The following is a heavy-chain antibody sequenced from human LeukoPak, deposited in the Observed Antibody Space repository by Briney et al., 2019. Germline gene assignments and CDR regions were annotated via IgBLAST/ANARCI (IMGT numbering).Heavy chain of an antibody. CDR2: LYTSGST. CDR3: AREGNGMDSSGYYALFDY. CDR1: GDSISSGNTY. D-gene: IGHD3-22*01. V-gene: IGHV4-61*02. J-gene: IGHJ4*02. Sequence: PSETLSLTCTVSGDSISSGNTYWNWIRQPAGKGLEWIGRLYTSGSTNYNPSLKSRVTISVDTSKNQFSLKLSSVTAADTAVYYCAREGNGMDSSGYYALFDYWGQGTLVTVSS.